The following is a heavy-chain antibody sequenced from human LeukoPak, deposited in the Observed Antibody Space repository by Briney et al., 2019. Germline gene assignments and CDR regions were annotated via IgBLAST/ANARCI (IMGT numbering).Heavy chain of an antibody. CDR2: IASDGSSS. CDR3: ARGRPHGNDY. Sequence: GGSLRLSCAASGFTFSSYWMNWVRQAPGKGLVWVSRIASDGSSSTYADSVKGRFSISRDNAKNTLYLQMNSLRVEDTAVYYCARGRPHGNDYWGQGTLVTVSS. V-gene: IGHV3-74*01. D-gene: IGHD4-23*01. CDR1: GFTFSSYW. J-gene: IGHJ4*02.